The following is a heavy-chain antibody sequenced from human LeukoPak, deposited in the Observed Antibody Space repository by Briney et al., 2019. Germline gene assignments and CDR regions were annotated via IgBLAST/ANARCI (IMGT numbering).Heavy chain of an antibody. Sequence: PGGSLRLSCTASGFTFSGYSMNWIRQAPGKGLEWVSSFGTRSTSIYHAGSVKGRFAISRDNSKNTLYLQMNSMRAEDTAIYYCAKDRRLPWDYFDSWGQGTLVTVSS. CDR1: GFTFSGYS. CDR2: FGTRSTSI. CDR3: AKDRRLPWDYFDS. D-gene: IGHD5-12*01. J-gene: IGHJ4*02. V-gene: IGHV3-21*04.